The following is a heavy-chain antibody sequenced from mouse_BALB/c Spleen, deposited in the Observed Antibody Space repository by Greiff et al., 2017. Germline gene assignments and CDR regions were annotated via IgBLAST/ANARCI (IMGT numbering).Heavy chain of an antibody. V-gene: IGHV5-12-2*01. CDR1: GFTFSSYT. CDR2: ISNGGGST. D-gene: IGHD2-14*01. Sequence: EVKLVESGGGLVQPGGSLKLSCAASGFTFSSYTMSWVRQTPEKRLEWVAYISNGGGSTYYPDTVKGRFTISRDNAKNTLYLQMSSLKSEDTAMYYCARLYYRYDGGAMDYWGQGTSVTVSS. CDR3: ARLYYRYDGGAMDY. J-gene: IGHJ4*01.